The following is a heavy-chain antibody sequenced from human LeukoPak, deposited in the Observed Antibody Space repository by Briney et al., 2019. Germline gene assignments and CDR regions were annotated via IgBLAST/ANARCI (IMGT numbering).Heavy chain of an antibody. J-gene: IGHJ1*01. D-gene: IGHD6-13*01. Sequence: PGGSLRLSCAASGFTFRSYGMHWVRQAPGKGLEWVAVIWYGGSNKYYADSVKGRFTTSRDNAKNSLDLQMNSLKAEDTAVYYCATPAAGPGAEYSQYWGQGTLVIVSS. V-gene: IGHV3-33*03. CDR3: ATPAAGPGAEYSQY. CDR1: GFTFRSYG. CDR2: IWYGGSNK.